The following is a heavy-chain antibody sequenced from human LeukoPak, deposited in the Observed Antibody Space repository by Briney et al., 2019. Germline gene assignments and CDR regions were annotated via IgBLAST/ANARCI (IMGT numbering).Heavy chain of an antibody. J-gene: IGHJ3*02. CDR2: ISGSGGST. D-gene: IGHD2/OR15-2a*01. Sequence: GGSLRLSCAASGFTFSSYAMSCVRQAPGKGLEWVSAISGSGGSTYYADSVKGRFTISRDNARNSLYLQMNSLRAEDTAVYYCLPLLSRPYVEDGFDIWGQGTMVTVSS. V-gene: IGHV3-23*01. CDR3: LPLLSRPYVEDGFDI. CDR1: GFTFSSYA.